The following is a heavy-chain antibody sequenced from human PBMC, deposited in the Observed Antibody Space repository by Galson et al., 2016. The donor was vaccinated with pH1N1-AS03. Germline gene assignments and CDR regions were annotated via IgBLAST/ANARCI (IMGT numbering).Heavy chain of an antibody. CDR2: VVGVDGSL. D-gene: IGHD3-3*01. V-gene: IGHV3-23*01. Sequence: SLRLSCAASGFTFSIYAMHWVRQAPGKGLEWVSGVVGVDGSLWYAESVKGRFTVSRDNSKGTLDLQMNSLRADDTAVYYCARGSGSPHWFDPWGQGTLVTVSS. J-gene: IGHJ5*02. CDR1: GFTFSIYA. CDR3: ARGSGSPHWFDP.